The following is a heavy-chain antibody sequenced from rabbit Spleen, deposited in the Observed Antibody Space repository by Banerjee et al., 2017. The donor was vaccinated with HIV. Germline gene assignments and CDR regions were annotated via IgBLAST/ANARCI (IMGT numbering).Heavy chain of an antibody. CDR3: ARGVGNWVDSLITRLDL. CDR2: IYAGSSGYT. V-gene: IGHV1S40*01. Sequence: QSLEESGGGLVKPGASLTLTCTASGFSFSSGYYMCWVRQAPGKGLEWIACIYAGSSGYTYYASWAKGRFTISKTSSTTVTLQMTSLTAADTATYFCARGVGNWVDSLITRLDLWGPGTLVTVS. D-gene: IGHD3-1*01. J-gene: IGHJ3*01. CDR1: GFSFSSGYY.